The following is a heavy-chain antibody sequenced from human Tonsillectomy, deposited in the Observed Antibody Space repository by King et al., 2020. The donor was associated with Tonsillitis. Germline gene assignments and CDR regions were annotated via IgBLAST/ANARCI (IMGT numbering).Heavy chain of an antibody. CDR1: GGSFSGYY. Sequence: VQLQQWGAGLLKPSEPLSLPCAVYGGSFSGYYWSWIRQPPGKGLEWIGEINHSGSTNYNPSLKSRVTISVDTSKNQFSLKLSSVTAADTAVYYCARRPGVGVQGYYYYYMDVWGKGTTVTVSS. J-gene: IGHJ6*03. D-gene: IGHD3-10*01. CDR2: INHSGST. V-gene: IGHV4-34*01. CDR3: ARRPGVGVQGYYYYYMDV.